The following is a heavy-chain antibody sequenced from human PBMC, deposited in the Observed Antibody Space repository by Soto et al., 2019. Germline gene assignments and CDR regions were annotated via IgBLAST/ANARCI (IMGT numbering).Heavy chain of an antibody. CDR1: GDSISGGASF. V-gene: IGHV4-31*03. D-gene: IGHD2-2*01. CDR3: AKLSCTSSTCYFPGWFDP. CDR2: VYYSGSS. Sequence: SETLSLTCTVSGDSISGGASFWSWIRRPPGKGLEWIANVYYSGSSYYNPSLKSRLTISVDTTKNQFSLQLKSMTAADTAVYYCAKLSCTSSTCYFPGWFDPWGQGTLGTV. J-gene: IGHJ5*02.